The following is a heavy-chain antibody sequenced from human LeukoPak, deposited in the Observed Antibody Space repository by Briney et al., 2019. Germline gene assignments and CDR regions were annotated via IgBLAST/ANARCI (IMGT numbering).Heavy chain of an antibody. CDR3: ARDGVGSGWVYYFDS. D-gene: IGHD6-19*01. J-gene: IGHJ4*02. CDR2: IYYTGST. Sequence: PSETLSLTCTVSGGSINNYFWSWIRQSPGKGLEWIGYIYYTGSTRYNPSLESRITMSMDTSKNQFPLRLSSVTAADTAVYYCARDGVGSGWVYYFDSWGQGTLVTVSS. V-gene: IGHV4-59*01. CDR1: GGSINNYF.